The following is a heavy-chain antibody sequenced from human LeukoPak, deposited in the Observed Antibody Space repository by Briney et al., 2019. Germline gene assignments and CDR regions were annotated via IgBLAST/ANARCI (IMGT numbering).Heavy chain of an antibody. Sequence: PSETLSLTCTVSGGSISSYYWSWIRQPAGKGLEWIGLIYTSGSTNYNPSLNSRVTMSVDTSKNQFSLKLSSVTAADTAVYYCARSYYYDSSGYTDDYWGQGTLVTVSS. CDR1: GGSISSYY. J-gene: IGHJ4*02. V-gene: IGHV4-4*07. CDR3: ARSYYYDSSGYTDDY. CDR2: IYTSGST. D-gene: IGHD3-22*01.